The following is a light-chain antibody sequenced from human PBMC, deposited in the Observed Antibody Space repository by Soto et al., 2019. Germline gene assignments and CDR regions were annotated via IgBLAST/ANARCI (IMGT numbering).Light chain of an antibody. J-gene: IGKJ1*01. CDR1: QSNSSY. V-gene: IGKV1-39*01. Sequence: DIQMTQSTSYLSASVGDRVTITCRASQSNSSYLNWYQQKPGKAPKLLIYAASSLQSGAPSRFSGCASGSDFTLAISSLHPEDFATYYCQQSYSTPRTCGQGTKVEIK. CDR2: AAS. CDR3: QQSYSTPRT.